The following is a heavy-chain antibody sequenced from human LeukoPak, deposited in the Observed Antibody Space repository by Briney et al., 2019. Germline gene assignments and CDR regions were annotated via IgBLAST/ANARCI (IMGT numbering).Heavy chain of an antibody. CDR2: ISGDGGST. D-gene: IGHD6-13*01. CDR1: GFTFDDYA. V-gene: IGHV3-43*02. CDR3: AKDNGQQGGFYYYYYGMDV. J-gene: IGHJ6*02. Sequence: GGSLRLSCAASGFTFDDYAMHWVRQAPGKGLEWVSLISGDGGSTYYADSVKGRFTISRDNSKNSLHLQMNSLRTEDTALYYCAKDNGQQGGFYYYYYGMDVWGQGTTVTVSS.